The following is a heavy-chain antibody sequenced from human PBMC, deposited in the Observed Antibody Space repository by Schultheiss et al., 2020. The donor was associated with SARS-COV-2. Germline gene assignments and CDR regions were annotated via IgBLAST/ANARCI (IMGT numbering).Heavy chain of an antibody. D-gene: IGHD1-7*01. J-gene: IGHJ4*02. Sequence: GGSLRLSCAASGFTFSDYAMTWVRQAPGKGLDWVSAISGSGGSTYYADSVKGRFTISRDNSKNTLYLQMNSLRAEDTAVYYCAREDKWNYALFDYWGQGTLVTVSS. CDR1: GFTFSDYA. V-gene: IGHV3-23*01. CDR3: AREDKWNYALFDY. CDR2: ISGSGGST.